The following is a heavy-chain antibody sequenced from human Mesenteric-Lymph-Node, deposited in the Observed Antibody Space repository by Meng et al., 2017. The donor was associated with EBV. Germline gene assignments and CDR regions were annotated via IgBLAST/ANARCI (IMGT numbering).Heavy chain of an antibody. V-gene: IGHV4-31*03. CDR3: ATNDNYRNDY. J-gene: IGHJ4*02. CDR2: IFYGGYT. CDR1: GASISSGGYY. Sequence: QVHLQESGPGLVKPSETLSLTCTVSGASISSGGYYWNWIRQSPGKGLELIGYIFYGGYTYYNLSLRSRVTISIDTSKNQFSLSLHSVTAADTAVYYCATNDNYRNDYWGQGTLVTVSS. D-gene: IGHD5-24*01.